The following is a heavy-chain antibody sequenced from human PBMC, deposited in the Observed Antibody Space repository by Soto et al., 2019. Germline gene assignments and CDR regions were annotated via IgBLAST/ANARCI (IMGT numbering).Heavy chain of an antibody. CDR1: GGTFSSYA. CDR2: IIPIFGTA. V-gene: IGHV1-69*13. D-gene: IGHD3-3*01. CDR3: ARKAASDFWSGYYTEHYNWFDP. Sequence: SVKVSCKASGGTFSSYAISWVRQAPGQGLEWMGGIIPIFGTANYAQKFQGRVTITADESTSTAYMELSSLRSEDTAVYYCARKAASDFWSGYYTEHYNWFDPWGQGTLVTV. J-gene: IGHJ5*02.